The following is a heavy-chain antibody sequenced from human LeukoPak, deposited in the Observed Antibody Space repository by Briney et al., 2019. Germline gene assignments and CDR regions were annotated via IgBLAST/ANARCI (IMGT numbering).Heavy chain of an antibody. J-gene: IGHJ4*02. CDR3: ARGAIAGANFDY. V-gene: IGHV3-9*01. CDR2: ISWNSGSI. D-gene: IGHD1-26*01. CDR1: GFTFDDYA. Sequence: GGSLRLSCAASGFTFDDYAMHWVRQAPGKGLEWVSGISWNSGSIGYADSVKGRFTISRDNAKNSLYLQMNSLRAEDTAVYYCARGAIAGANFDYWGQGTLVAVSS.